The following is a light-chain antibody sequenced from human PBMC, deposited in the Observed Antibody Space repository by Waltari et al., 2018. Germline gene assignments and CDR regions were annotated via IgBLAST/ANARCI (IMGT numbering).Light chain of an antibody. CDR2: DAS. Sequence: QSPATLSLSPGERATLSCRASQSVSSYLAWYQQKPGQAPRLLIYDASNRATGIPARFRGSGSGTDFTLTISSLEPEDFAVYYCQQRSHWPTFGGGTKVEIK. CDR1: QSVSSY. CDR3: QQRSHWPT. J-gene: IGKJ4*01. V-gene: IGKV3-11*01.